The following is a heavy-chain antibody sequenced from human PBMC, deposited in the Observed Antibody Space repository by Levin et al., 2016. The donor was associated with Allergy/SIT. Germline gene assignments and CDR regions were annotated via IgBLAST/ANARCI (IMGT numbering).Heavy chain of an antibody. J-gene: IGHJ3*02. CDR3: SEYSSITDI. Sequence: GGSLRLSCAVSGFTVSSHYMSWVRQAPGKGLEWVSAISGSGGSTYYADSVRGRFTISRDNSKNTLYLQMNSLRAEDTAVYYCSEYSSITDIWGQGTMVTVSA. CDR1: GFTVSSHY. V-gene: IGHV3-23*01. D-gene: IGHD6-6*01. CDR2: ISGSGGST.